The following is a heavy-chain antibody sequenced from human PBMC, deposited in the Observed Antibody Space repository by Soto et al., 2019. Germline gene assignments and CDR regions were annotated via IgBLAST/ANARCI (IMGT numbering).Heavy chain of an antibody. CDR3: ARRKGYCSGDSCRIDD. V-gene: IGHV4-39*01. D-gene: IGHD2-15*01. Sequence: PSETLSLTCTVSGGSISSSSYYWGWIRQPPGKGLEWIGSIYYSGSTYYNLSLKSRVTISVDTSKNQFSLKLSSVTAADTAVYLCARRKGYCSGDSCRIDDWGQGTLVTV. CDR1: GGSISSSSYY. J-gene: IGHJ4*02. CDR2: IYYSGST.